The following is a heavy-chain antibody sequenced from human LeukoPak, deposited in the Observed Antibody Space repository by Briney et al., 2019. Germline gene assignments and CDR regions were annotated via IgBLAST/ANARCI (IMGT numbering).Heavy chain of an antibody. V-gene: IGHV3-23*01. CDR2: ISATGSTT. D-gene: IGHD4-17*01. CDR1: GFTFSTYA. J-gene: IGHJ3*02. CDR3: ARSRRDGDYLFNAFDI. Sequence: GGSLRLSCAASGFTFSTYAMTWVRQAPGKGLESVSLISATGSTTYYAESVRGRFTISRDNSKNTLYLQMNTLRVEDTAVYYCARSRRDGDYLFNAFDIWGQGTMVTVSS.